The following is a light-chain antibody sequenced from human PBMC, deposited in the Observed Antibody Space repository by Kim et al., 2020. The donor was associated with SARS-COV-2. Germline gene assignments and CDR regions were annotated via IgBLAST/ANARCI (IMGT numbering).Light chain of an antibody. CDR1: QSVSSNH. CDR2: GTS. J-gene: IGKJ3*01. V-gene: IGKV3-20*01. Sequence: DIVLTQSPGTLSLSPGEGATLSCRASQSVSSNHLAWYQQKPGQAPRVIIYGTSNRPAGIPDRFSGRGSGTDFTLTISRLEPEDFAVYYCQQYGSSPLVTFDPGTKVDIK. CDR3: QQYGSSPLVT.